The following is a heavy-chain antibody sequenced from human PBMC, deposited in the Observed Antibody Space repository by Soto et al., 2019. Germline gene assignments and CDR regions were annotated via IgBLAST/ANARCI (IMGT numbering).Heavy chain of an antibody. Sequence: SETLSLTCAVYGGSFSDYSWIWIRQPPGKGLEWIGEINHSGSTNYKPSLNSRVTISVDTSKNQFSLKLGSVTAADTAVYYCAQTHGWPGFDFWGQGILVTVSS. CDR3: AQTHGWPGFDF. D-gene: IGHD6-19*01. CDR1: GGSFSDYS. V-gene: IGHV4-34*01. CDR2: INHSGST. J-gene: IGHJ4*02.